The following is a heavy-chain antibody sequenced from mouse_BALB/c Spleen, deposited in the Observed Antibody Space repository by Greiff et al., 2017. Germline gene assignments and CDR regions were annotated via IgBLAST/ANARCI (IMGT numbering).Heavy chain of an antibody. Sequence: EVQLQQSGAELVKPGASVKLSCTASGFNIKDTYMHWVKQRPEQGLEWIGRIDPANGNTKYDPKFQGKATITADTSSNTAYLQLSSLTSEDTAVYYCARSPDGYYVGFAYWGQGTLVTVSA. V-gene: IGHV14-3*02. CDR2: IDPANGNT. CDR3: ARSPDGYYVGFAY. D-gene: IGHD2-3*01. J-gene: IGHJ3*01. CDR1: GFNIKDTY.